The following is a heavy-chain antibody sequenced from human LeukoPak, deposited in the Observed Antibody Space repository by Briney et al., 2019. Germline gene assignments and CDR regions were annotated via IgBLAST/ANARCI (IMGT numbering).Heavy chain of an antibody. CDR3: ARGGVEDILTGHFDY. CDR1: GGTFSSYA. Sequence: ASVKVSCKASGGTFSSYAISWVRQAPGQGLEWMGGIIPIFGTATYAQKFQGRVTITADESTSTAYMELSSLRSEDTAVHYCARGGVEDILTGHFDYWGQGTLVTVSS. CDR2: IIPIFGTA. V-gene: IGHV1-69*13. D-gene: IGHD3-9*01. J-gene: IGHJ4*02.